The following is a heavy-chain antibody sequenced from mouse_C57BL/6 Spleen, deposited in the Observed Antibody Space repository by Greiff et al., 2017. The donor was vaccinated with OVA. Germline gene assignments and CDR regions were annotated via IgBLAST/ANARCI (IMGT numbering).Heavy chain of an antibody. J-gene: IGHJ4*01. Sequence: GGGLVQPKGSLKLSCAASGFSFNTYAMNWVRQAPGKGLEWVARIRSKSNNYATYYADSVKDRFTISRDDSESMLYLQMNNLKTEDTAMYYCVRHNYGMDYWGQGTSVTVSS. V-gene: IGHV10-1*01. CDR1: GFSFNTYA. CDR2: IRSKSNNYAT. CDR3: VRHNYGMDY.